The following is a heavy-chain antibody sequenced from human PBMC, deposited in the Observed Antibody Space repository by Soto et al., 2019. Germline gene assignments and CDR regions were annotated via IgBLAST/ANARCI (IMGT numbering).Heavy chain of an antibody. CDR3: ARDIDGGARGVTNWFDP. CDR2: IYHSGST. J-gene: IGHJ5*02. Sequence: SETLSLTCAVSGGSISSSNWWSWVRQPPGKGPEWIGEIYHSGSTNYNPSLKSRVTISVDKSKNQFSLKLSSVTAADTAVYYCARDIDGGARGVTNWFDPWGQGTLVTVSS. CDR1: GGSISSSNW. D-gene: IGHD3-10*01. V-gene: IGHV4-4*02.